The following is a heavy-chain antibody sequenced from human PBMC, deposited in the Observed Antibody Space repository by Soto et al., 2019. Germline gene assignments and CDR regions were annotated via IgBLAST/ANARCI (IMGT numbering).Heavy chain of an antibody. CDR3: ARRYGGNFDY. CDR1: GGSISTYD. D-gene: IGHD1-26*01. V-gene: IGHV4-59*01. CDR2: IYYSGST. J-gene: IGHJ4*02. Sequence: SDTLSLTCTVSGGSISTYDWSWIRQPPGKGLEGIGYIYYSGSTNYNPSLKRRVTISVDTSKNQFSLELTSVTAADTAVYYCARRYGGNFDYWGQGTLVTVSS.